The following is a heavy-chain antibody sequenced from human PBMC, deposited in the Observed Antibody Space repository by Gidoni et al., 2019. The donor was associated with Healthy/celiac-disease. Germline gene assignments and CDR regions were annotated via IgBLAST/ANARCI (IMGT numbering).Heavy chain of an antibody. D-gene: IGHD2-15*01. CDR3: AKAMDVVVVAAAFDI. CDR2: ISGSGGST. Sequence: EVQLLESGGGLVQPGGSLRLYCAAPGFTFSSYAMSWGRQAPGKGLEWFSAISGSGGSTYYADSVKGRFTITRDNSKNTLYLQMNSLRAEDTAVYYCAKAMDVVVVAAAFDIWGQGTMVTVSA. CDR1: GFTFSSYA. J-gene: IGHJ3*02. V-gene: IGHV3-23*01.